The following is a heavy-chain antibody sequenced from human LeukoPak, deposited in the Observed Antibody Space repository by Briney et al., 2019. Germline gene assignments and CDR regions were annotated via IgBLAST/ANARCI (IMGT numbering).Heavy chain of an antibody. CDR3: ASGEISTTVNT. J-gene: IGHJ5*02. CDR1: GFTFTDYY. CDR2: ISSSGSNI. Sequence: GGSLRLSCAASGFTFTDYYMSWIRQAPGKGLEWVSYISSSGSNIYYADSVKGRFTISRDNAKNSLYLQMNSLRAEDTAVYYCASGEISTTVNTWGQGTLVTVSS. V-gene: IGHV3-11*04. D-gene: IGHD4-17*01.